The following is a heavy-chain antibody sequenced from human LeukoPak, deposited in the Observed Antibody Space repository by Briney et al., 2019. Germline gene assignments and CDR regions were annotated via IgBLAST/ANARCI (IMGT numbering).Heavy chain of an antibody. CDR2: IYYSGST. CDR1: GGSISSYY. V-gene: IGHV4-59*01. J-gene: IGHJ6*02. CDR3: ARDFKGMDV. Sequence: SVTLSLTCTVSGGSISSYYWSWIRQPPGKGLEWIGYIYYSGSTNYNPSLKSRVTISVDTSKNQFSLKLSSVTAADTAVYYCARDFKGMDVWGQGTTVTVSS.